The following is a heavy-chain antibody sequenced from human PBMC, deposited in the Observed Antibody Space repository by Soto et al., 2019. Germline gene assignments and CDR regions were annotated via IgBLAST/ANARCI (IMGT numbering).Heavy chain of an antibody. Sequence: SETLSLTCTVSGDSITSSSHYWGWIRQPPGKGLECIANIYYDGNTYYNPSLKSRVAISLDTSKNQFSLRLNPVTAADTAVYYCARFSIEPRVFMYPIHSWGQGTLVSVSS. V-gene: IGHV4-39*01. CDR3: ARFSIEPRVFMYPIHS. CDR1: GDSITSSSHY. CDR2: IYYDGNT. J-gene: IGHJ4*02. D-gene: IGHD2-8*01.